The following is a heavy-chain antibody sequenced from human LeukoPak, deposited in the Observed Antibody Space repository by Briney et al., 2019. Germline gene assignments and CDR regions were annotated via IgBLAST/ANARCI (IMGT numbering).Heavy chain of an antibody. CDR3: ARNMGSGYYFAEGY. V-gene: IGHV3-30*02. CDR2: IQYDGSNK. Sequence: GGSLRLSCAASGFKFSSYGMHWVRQAPGKGLEWVTFIQYDGSNKYYADSVKGRFTVSRDNYKNTLYLQMSSLRAEDTAFYYCARNMGSGYYFAEGYWGQGILVTVSS. J-gene: IGHJ4*02. D-gene: IGHD3-22*01. CDR1: GFKFSSYG.